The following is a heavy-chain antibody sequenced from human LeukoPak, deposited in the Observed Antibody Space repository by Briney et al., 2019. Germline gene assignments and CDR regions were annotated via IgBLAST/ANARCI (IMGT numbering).Heavy chain of an antibody. CDR2: IIPIFGTV. D-gene: IGHD5-12*01. Sequence: SVKVSCKASGGTFSSYAISWVRQAPGQGLEWMGGIIPIFGTVNYAQKFQGRVTITADKSTSTAYMELSSLRSEGTAVYYCARVGKVGDSGYDLWGQGTLVTVSS. CDR3: ARVGKVGDSGYDL. J-gene: IGHJ4*02. CDR1: GGTFSSYA. V-gene: IGHV1-69*06.